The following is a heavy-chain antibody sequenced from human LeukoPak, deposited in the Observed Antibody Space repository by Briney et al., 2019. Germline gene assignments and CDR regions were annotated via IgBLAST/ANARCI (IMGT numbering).Heavy chain of an antibody. J-gene: IGHJ4*02. CDR1: GDSIRSFN. D-gene: IGHD6-13*01. CDR3: ASGYTSTWYLVLAY. CDR2: IYYSGST. Sequence: KPSETLSLTCTVSGDSIRSFNWNWIRQPPGRGLEGIGYIYYSGSTNYNTSLKRRSIISVATYKNQISLKVNSVTAADTAVYYCASGYTSTWYLVLAYWGQGTLVTVSS. V-gene: IGHV4-59*12.